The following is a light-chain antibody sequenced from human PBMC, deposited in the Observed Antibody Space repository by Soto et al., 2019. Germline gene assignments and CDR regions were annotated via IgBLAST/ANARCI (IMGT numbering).Light chain of an antibody. J-gene: IGLJ3*02. CDR3: SSYTTNTTPV. Sequence: QSALTQPASVSGSPGQSIAISCSGTTTDVGGYNYVSWYQQYPGQAPKLIIYDVSNRPSGVSDRFSGSKSGNTASLTISGVQGEDEADYYCSSYTTNTTPVFGGGTKLTVL. CDR2: DVS. V-gene: IGLV2-14*01. CDR1: TTDVGGYNY.